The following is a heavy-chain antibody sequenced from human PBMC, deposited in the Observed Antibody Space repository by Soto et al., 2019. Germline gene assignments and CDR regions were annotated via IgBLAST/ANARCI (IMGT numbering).Heavy chain of an antibody. CDR1: GYTFTSFY. CDR3: ARKRGTDPLAEMDV. D-gene: IGHD1-1*01. CDR2: INPSGGRT. J-gene: IGHJ6*02. Sequence: GASVKVSCKASGYTFTSFYMHWVRQAPGQWLEWMGLINPSGGRTSYPQKFQGRITLTRDTSTSTVNMELSSLRSEDTAVDYSARKRGTDPLAEMDVGGPGTTVTVSS. V-gene: IGHV1-46*01.